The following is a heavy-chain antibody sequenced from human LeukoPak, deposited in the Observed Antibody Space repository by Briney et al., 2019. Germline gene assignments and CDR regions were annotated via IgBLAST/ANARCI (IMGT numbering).Heavy chain of an antibody. CDR1: GGSISSSSYY. J-gene: IGHJ4*02. Sequence: SETLSLTCTVSGGSISSSSYYWGWIRQPPGKGLEWIGSIYCSGSTYYNPSLKSRVTISVDTSKNQFSLKLSSVTAADTTVYYCARGLDPGYWGQGTLVTVSS. CDR2: IYCSGST. V-gene: IGHV4-39*01. CDR3: ARGLDPGY.